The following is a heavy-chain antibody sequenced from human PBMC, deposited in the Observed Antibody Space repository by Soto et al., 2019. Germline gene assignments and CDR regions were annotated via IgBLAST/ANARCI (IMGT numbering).Heavy chain of an antibody. CDR3: ARQGYRSGSYYGMDV. D-gene: IGHD3-10*01. CDR1: GGSISSGGYS. J-gene: IGHJ6*02. V-gene: IGHV4-30-2*01. Sequence: SETLSLTCAVSGGSISSGGYSWSWIRQPPGKGLEWIGYIYHSGSTYYNPSLRSRVTISVDRSKNQFSLKLSSVTAADTAVYYCARQGYRSGSYYGMDVSGQGTTVTVSS. CDR2: IYHSGST.